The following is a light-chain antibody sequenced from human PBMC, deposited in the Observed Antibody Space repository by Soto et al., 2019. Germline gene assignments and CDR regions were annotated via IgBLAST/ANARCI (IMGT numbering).Light chain of an antibody. V-gene: IGLV1-51*01. CDR1: SSNIGRNY. Sequence: QSVLTQPPSVSAAPGQKVTISCSGTSSNIGRNYVSWYQRLPGRAPKLLIYDNDKRPSGIPDRFSGSKSATSATLGITGLQTGDEADYYCGTWDSSLTAAVFGGGTKLTVL. J-gene: IGLJ3*02. CDR3: GTWDSSLTAAV. CDR2: DND.